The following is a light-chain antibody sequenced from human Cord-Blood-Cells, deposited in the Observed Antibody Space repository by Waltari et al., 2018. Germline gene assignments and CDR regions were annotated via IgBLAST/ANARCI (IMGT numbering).Light chain of an antibody. CDR3: QTWGTGIQV. J-gene: IGLJ1*01. CDR2: LNSDGSH. CDR1: SGHSSYA. V-gene: IGLV4-69*01. Sequence: QLVLTQSPSASASLGASVKLTCTLSSGHSSYAIAWHQQQPEKGPRSLMKLNSDGSHSKGDGNPDRFSGSSSGAERYLTSSSLQSGDEADYYCQTWGTGIQVFGTGTKVTVL.